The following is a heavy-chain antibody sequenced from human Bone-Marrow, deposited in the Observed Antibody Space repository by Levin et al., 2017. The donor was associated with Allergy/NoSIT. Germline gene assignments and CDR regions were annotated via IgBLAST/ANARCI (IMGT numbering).Heavy chain of an antibody. Sequence: PSETLSLTCAASGFTFDDYGMSWVRQAPGKGLEWVSGINWNGGSTGYADSVKGRFTISRDNAKNSLYLQMNSLRAEDTALYYCARSIGYCSGGSCYYFDYWGQGTLVTVSS. CDR3: ARSIGYCSGGSCYYFDY. J-gene: IGHJ4*02. CDR1: GFTFDDYG. CDR2: INWNGGST. V-gene: IGHV3-20*04. D-gene: IGHD2-15*01.